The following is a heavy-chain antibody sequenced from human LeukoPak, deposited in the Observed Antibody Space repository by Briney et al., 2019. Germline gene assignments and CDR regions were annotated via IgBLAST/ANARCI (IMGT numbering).Heavy chain of an antibody. Sequence: PSETLSLTCTVSGGFISNSNYYWGWIRQPPGKGLDWIGNIYYTGRAYYNPSLNGRVTISVDTFQNQFSLNLNSMTAADTAVYYCVRLYYYDSSRPPLWGPGTLVVVSS. J-gene: IGHJ4*02. CDR1: GGFISNSNYY. D-gene: IGHD3-22*01. CDR3: VRLYYYDSSRPPL. V-gene: IGHV4-39*01. CDR2: IYYTGRA.